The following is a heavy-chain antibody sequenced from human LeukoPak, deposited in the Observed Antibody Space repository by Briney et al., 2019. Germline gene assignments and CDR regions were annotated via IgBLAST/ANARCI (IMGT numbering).Heavy chain of an antibody. CDR1: GFTFHDYG. V-gene: IGHV3-9*01. Sequence: PGRSLRLSCAASGFTFHDYGMQWVRQAPGKGLEWVSGIGWNSNKIGYADSVKGRFTISRDNVKNSLYLQMNSLRAEDTAVYYCARAAGIAVAGSFDYWGQGTLVTVSS. J-gene: IGHJ4*02. CDR3: ARAAGIAVAGSFDY. D-gene: IGHD6-19*01. CDR2: IGWNSNKI.